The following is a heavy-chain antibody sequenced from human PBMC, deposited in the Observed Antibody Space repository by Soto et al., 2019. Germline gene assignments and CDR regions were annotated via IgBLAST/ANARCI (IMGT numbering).Heavy chain of an antibody. CDR2: ISDDGSNT. CDR1: GFTFSRHT. Sequence: QVQLVESGGGVVQPGRSLRLSCAASGFTFSRHTMHWVRQAPGKGLEWVAAISDDGSNTYYADSVKGRFTISRDNSKNTLSLQMNSLSSEDTAAPHCAREVYYDFWSAFNTHPYYFDDCGQGTLVTVSS. J-gene: IGHJ4*02. CDR3: AREVYYDFWSAFNTHPYYFDD. V-gene: IGHV3-30-3*01. D-gene: IGHD3-3*01.